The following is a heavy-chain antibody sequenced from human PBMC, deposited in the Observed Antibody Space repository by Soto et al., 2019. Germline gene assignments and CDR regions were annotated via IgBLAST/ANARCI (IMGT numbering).Heavy chain of an antibody. CDR1: GDSVSSNSAA. D-gene: IGHD3-22*01. CDR3: AKEGALGSGYFRGDAFDI. V-gene: IGHV6-1*01. Sequence: PSQTLSLTCAISGDSVSSNSAAWNWIRQSPSRGLEWLGRTYYRSKWYNDYAVSVKSRITINPDTSKNQFCLQLDSVTPEDTAVYYCAKEGALGSGYFRGDAFDIWGQGTMVTVSS. CDR2: TYYRSKWYN. J-gene: IGHJ3*02.